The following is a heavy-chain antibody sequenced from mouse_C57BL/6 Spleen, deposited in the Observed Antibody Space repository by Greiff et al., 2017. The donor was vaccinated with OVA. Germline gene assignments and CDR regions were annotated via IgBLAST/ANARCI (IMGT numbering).Heavy chain of an antibody. V-gene: IGHV1-7*01. CDR2: INPSSGYT. Sequence: VKLQQSGAELAKPGASVKLSCKASGYTFTSYWMHWVNQRPGQGLEWIGYINPSSGYTKYNQKFTAKATLTADKSSSTSYMQLSSLTYEDSAVYDCARGDWYCDVWGTGTTVTVSS. CDR1: GYTFTSYW. J-gene: IGHJ1*03. CDR3: ARGDWYCDV.